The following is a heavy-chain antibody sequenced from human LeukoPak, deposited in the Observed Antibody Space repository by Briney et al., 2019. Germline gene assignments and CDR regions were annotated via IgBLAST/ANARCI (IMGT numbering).Heavy chain of an antibody. CDR3: ARQFRGVIITEFDY. Sequence: GASVKVSCKASGYTFTSYGISWVRQAPGQGLEWMGWISAYNGNTNYAQKLQGRVTMTTDTSTSTAYMELRSLRSDDTAVYYCARQFRGVIITEFDYWGQGTLVTVSS. CDR2: ISAYNGNT. V-gene: IGHV1-18*01. J-gene: IGHJ4*02. CDR1: GYTFTSYG. D-gene: IGHD3-10*01.